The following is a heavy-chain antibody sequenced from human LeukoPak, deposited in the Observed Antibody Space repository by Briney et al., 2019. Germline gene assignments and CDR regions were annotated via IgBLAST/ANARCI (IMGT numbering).Heavy chain of an antibody. J-gene: IGHJ4*02. Sequence: SVTVSCKASGGTFSSYAISWVQQAPGQGLEWMGGIIPIFGTANYAQKFQGRVTITADESTSTAYMELSSLRSEDTAVYYCARKDIVATITPFDYWGQGTLVTVSS. D-gene: IGHD5-12*01. CDR2: IIPIFGTA. CDR3: ARKDIVATITPFDY. V-gene: IGHV1-69*13. CDR1: GGTFSSYA.